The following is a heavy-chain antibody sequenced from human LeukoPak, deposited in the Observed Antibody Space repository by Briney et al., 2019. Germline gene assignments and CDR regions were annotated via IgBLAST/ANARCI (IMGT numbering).Heavy chain of an antibody. V-gene: IGHV5-51*01. CDR2: IYPGDSDT. D-gene: IGHD5-18*01. J-gene: IGHJ3*02. Sequence: GESLKISCKGSGYGFTSYWIGWVRQMPGKGLEWMGIIYPGDSDTRYSPSFQGQVTISADKSISTAYLQWSSLKASDTAMYYCARDDRGYSYGSDAFDIWGQGTMVTVSS. CDR3: ARDDRGYSYGSDAFDI. CDR1: GYGFTSYW.